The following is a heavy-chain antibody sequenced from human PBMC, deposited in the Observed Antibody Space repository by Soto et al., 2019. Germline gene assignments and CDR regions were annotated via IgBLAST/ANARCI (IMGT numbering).Heavy chain of an antibody. CDR2: ISVSGNII. CDR3: VRDTMRASAAACLDY. D-gene: IGHD2-2*01. V-gene: IGHV3-48*03. J-gene: IGHJ4*02. Sequence: EVQLVESGGGLVQPGGSLRLSCAASGFTFSSYEFNWVRQAPGRGLEWISYISVSGNIIKYADSVKGRFTISRDNAESSRQLHISSLRVADPALYFCVRDTMRASAAACLDYWGQGTQVSVSS. CDR1: GFTFSSYE.